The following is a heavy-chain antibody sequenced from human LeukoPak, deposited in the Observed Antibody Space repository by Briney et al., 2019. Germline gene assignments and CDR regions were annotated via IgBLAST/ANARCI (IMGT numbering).Heavy chain of an antibody. J-gene: IGHJ6*03. CDR3: ARDAAVAGYYYYYMDV. D-gene: IGHD6-19*01. CDR1: GFTFSDYY. CDR2: ISSSGSTI. Sequence: GGSLRLSCAASGFTFSDYYMSWIRQAPGKGLEWVSYISSSGSTIYYADSVQGRFTISRDNAKNSLYLQMNSLRAEDTAVYYCARDAAVAGYYYYYMDVWGKGTTVTVSS. V-gene: IGHV3-11*04.